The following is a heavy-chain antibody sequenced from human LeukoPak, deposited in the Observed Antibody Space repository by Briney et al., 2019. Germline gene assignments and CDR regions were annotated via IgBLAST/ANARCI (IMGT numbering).Heavy chain of an antibody. V-gene: IGHV4-4*02. D-gene: IGHD3-9*01. CDR3: ASSGRYFDWFTYYYYYMDV. CDR1: GGSISSSNW. J-gene: IGHJ6*03. Sequence: PSETLSLTCAVSGGSISSSNWWSWVRQPPGKGLEWIGEINHSGSTNYNPSLKSRVTISVDTSKNQFSLKLSSVTAADTAVYYCASSGRYFDWFTYYYYYMDVWGKGTTVTISS. CDR2: INHSGST.